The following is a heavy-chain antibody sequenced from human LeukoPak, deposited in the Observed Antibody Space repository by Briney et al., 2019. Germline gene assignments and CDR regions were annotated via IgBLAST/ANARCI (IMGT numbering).Heavy chain of an antibody. Sequence: SETLSLTCAVYGGSFSGYYWSWIRQPPGKGLEWIGEINHSGSTNYNPSLKSRVTISVDTSKNQFSLKLSSVTAADTAVYYCARARAASSRWYVGSVYYYYYMDVWGKGTTVTISS. CDR1: GGSFSGYY. CDR2: INHSGST. J-gene: IGHJ6*03. V-gene: IGHV4-34*01. D-gene: IGHD6-13*01. CDR3: ARARAASSRWYVGSVYYYYYMDV.